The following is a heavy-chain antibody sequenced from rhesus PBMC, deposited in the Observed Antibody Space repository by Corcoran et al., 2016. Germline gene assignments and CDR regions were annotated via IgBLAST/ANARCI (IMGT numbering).Heavy chain of an antibody. D-gene: IGHD3-34*01. V-gene: IGHV4-80*01. CDR3: AGRGGGDYYDDGLDS. CDR1: GASISRYW. J-gene: IGHJ6*01. Sequence: QVQLQESGPGLVKPSETLSLTCAVSGASISRYWWSWIRPPPGKGLEWIGEINGNSGSTDYNTSLKSRVTISKDASKNQFSLKLSSVTAADTAVYYCAGRGGGDYYDDGLDSWGQGVVVTVSS. CDR2: INGNSGST.